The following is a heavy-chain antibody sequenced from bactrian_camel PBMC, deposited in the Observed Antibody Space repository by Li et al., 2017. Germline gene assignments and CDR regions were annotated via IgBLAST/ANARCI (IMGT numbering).Heavy chain of an antibody. V-gene: IGHV3-1*01. CDR3: ATGAGGTWLGGFPH. CDR2: LAYNGRDR. J-gene: IGHJ4*01. Sequence: VQLVESGGGLVQPGRSLRLSCVASGVTFDNYAMGWIRQAPGKGLEWVSRLAYNGRDRYYAISVKGRLTISRDDAKKRVYLQMNSLKTEDTAVYYCATGAGGTWLGGFPHWGQGTQVTVS. CDR1: GVTFDNYA. D-gene: IGHD7*01.